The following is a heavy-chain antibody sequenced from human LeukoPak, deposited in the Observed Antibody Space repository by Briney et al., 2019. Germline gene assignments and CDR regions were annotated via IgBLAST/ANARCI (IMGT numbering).Heavy chain of an antibody. CDR3: ARGPTQYYYDSSGYYSYKAFDY. J-gene: IGHJ4*02. D-gene: IGHD3-22*01. CDR2: INHSGST. CDR1: GGSFSGYY. V-gene: IGHV4-34*01. Sequence: SETLSLTCAVYGGSFSGYYWSWIRQPPGKGLEWIGEINHSGSTNYSPSLKSRVTISVDTSKNQFSLKLSSVTAADTAVYYCARGPTQYYYDSSGYYSYKAFDYWGQGTLVTVSS.